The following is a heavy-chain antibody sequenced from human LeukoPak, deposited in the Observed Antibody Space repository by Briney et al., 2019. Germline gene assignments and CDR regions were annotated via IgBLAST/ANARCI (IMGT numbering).Heavy chain of an antibody. CDR3: ARGPSPMVRGVIRY. CDR2: IKQDGSEK. V-gene: IGHV3-7*01. CDR1: GFTFSSYW. J-gene: IGHJ4*02. Sequence: GGSLRLSCAASGFTFSSYWMSWVRQAPGKGLEWVANIKQDGSEKYYVDSVKGRFTISRDNAKNSLYLQMNSLRAEDTAVYYCARGPSPMVRGVIRYWGQGTLVTVSS. D-gene: IGHD3-10*01.